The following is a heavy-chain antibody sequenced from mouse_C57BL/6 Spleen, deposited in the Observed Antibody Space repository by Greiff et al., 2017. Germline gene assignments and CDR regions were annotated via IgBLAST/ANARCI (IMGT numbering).Heavy chain of an antibody. CDR3: ARGGTGTGYFDV. V-gene: IGHV1-69*01. D-gene: IGHD4-1*01. J-gene: IGHJ1*03. CDR1: GYTFTSYW. Sequence: QVQLQQPGAELVMPGASVKLSCKASGYTFTSYWMHWVKQRPGQGLEWIGEIDPSDSYTNYNQQFKGKSTLTVDKSSSTAYMQLSSLTSEDSAVDNCARGGTGTGYFDVWGTGTTVTVSS. CDR2: IDPSDSYT.